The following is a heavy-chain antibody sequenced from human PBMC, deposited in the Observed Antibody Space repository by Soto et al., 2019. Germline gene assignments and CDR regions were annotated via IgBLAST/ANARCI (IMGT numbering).Heavy chain of an antibody. CDR1: GGSIRSYY. CDR2: LYYSGST. CDR3: AGDFPGRDY. Sequence: QVQLQESGPGLVKPSETLSLTCTVSGGSIRSYYWSWIRQPPGKGLEWIGRLYYSGSTNYNPSLKSRVTISLDTSKNQFSLKLTSVTAADPAVYYCAGDFPGRDYWGQGTLVTVSS. J-gene: IGHJ4*02. V-gene: IGHV4-59*01.